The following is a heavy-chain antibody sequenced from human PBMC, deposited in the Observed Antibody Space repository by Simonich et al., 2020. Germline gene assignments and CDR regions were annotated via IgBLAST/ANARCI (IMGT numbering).Heavy chain of an antibody. D-gene: IGHD3-22*01. CDR1: GFTFSSYA. CDR2: ISDSGGGT. CDR3: AKDLGERITMIVVVIDAFDI. Sequence: GGGLVQPGGSLRLSCAASGFTFSSYAMSWVRQAPGRGLEWVLAISDSGGGTNYADSVKGRFTISRDNSKNTLYLQMNSLRAEDTAVYYCAKDLGERITMIVVVIDAFDIWGQGTMVTVSS. J-gene: IGHJ3*02. V-gene: IGHV3-23*01.